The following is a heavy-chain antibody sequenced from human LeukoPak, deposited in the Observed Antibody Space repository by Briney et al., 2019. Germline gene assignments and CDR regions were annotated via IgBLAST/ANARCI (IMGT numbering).Heavy chain of an antibody. CDR2: ISGSGGST. Sequence: GGSLRLSCAASGFTFSRHWMGWVRQAPGKGLEWVSAISGSGGSTYYTDSVKGRFTISRDNSKNTLNLQMNSLRAEDTAVYYCAKDSTVTTGSNWFDPWGQGTLVTVSS. CDR1: GFTFSRHW. CDR3: AKDSTVTTGSNWFDP. V-gene: IGHV3-23*01. J-gene: IGHJ5*02. D-gene: IGHD4-11*01.